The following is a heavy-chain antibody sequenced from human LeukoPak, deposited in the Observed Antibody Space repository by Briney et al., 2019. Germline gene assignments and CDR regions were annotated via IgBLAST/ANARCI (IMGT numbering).Heavy chain of an antibody. CDR2: IYTSGST. D-gene: IGHD2-2*01. CDR3: ARGGGYCSSTSCPTFDP. Sequence: SETLSPTCTVSGGSISSYYWSWIRQPAGKGLEWIGRIYTSGSTNYNPSLKSRVTMSVDTSKNQFSLKLSSVTAADTAVYYCARGGGYCSSTSCPTFDPWGQGTLVTVSS. CDR1: GGSISSYY. V-gene: IGHV4-4*07. J-gene: IGHJ5*02.